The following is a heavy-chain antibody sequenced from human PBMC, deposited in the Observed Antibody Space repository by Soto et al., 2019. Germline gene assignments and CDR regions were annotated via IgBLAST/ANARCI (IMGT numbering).Heavy chain of an antibody. CDR2: ISWNSGSI. CDR3: ANGGYNCYSYLDY. J-gene: IGHJ4*02. V-gene: IGHV3-9*01. D-gene: IGHD2-15*01. Sequence: EVKLVEAGGGLVQPGRSLRLSCAAAGFTFDDYAMHWVRQAPGKSLAWVSGISWNSGSIDDAASVKGRFTISIDNAKNCLYLQINSLRAEVTDLYYFANGGYNCYSYLDYFVMGTMVTVSS. CDR1: GFTFDDYA.